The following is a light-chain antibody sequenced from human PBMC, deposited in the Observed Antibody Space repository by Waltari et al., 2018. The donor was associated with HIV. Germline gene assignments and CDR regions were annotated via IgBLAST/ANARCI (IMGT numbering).Light chain of an antibody. CDR1: QSLSGTS. CDR2: DAS. Sequence: IVLTQSPGTIYASPGERATLSCRASQSLSGTSLAWYQQRPGQAPRLLLSDASTRASDIPDRFSGSGSATDFTLTISGLEHEDFATYYCQQYVMSPLTFGGGTRVQV. V-gene: IGKV3-20*01. J-gene: IGKJ4*01. CDR3: QQYVMSPLT.